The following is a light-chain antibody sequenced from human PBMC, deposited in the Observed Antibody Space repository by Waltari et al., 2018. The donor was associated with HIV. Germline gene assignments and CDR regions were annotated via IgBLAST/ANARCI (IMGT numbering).Light chain of an antibody. CDR3: QQRSNWPRT. J-gene: IGKJ1*01. CDR2: GAS. Sequence: EIVLTQSPSTLSLSPGERATLSCRTSQSLRSSYLAWYQQKPGQAPRLLIYGASSRATGIPDRFSGSGSGTDFSLTISRLEPEDVAVYYCQQRSNWPRTFGQGTKVEIK. V-gene: IGKV3D-20*02. CDR1: QSLRSSY.